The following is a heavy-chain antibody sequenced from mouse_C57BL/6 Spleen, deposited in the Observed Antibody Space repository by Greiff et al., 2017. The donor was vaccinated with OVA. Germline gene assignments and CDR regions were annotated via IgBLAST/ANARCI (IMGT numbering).Heavy chain of an antibody. CDR2: IYPGDGDT. CDR1: GYAFSSYW. CDR3: ARSYGSSHDY. J-gene: IGHJ2*01. V-gene: IGHV1-80*01. Sequence: QVQLQQSGAELVKPGASVKISCKASGYAFSSYWMNWVKQRSGKGLEWIGQIYPGDGDTNYNGKFKGKATLTADKSSSTAYRQLSSLTSEDSAVYFCARSYGSSHDYWGQGTTRTVSS. D-gene: IGHD1-1*01.